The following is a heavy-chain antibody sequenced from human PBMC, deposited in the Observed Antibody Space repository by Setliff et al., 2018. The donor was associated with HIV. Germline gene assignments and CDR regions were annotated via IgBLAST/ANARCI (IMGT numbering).Heavy chain of an antibody. D-gene: IGHD6-19*01. CDR3: ARDRSGIAVAAPDAFDV. Sequence: AASVKVSCKASGGSFRNYAINWVRQAPGQGLEWMGGIIPLLGTPNYAHKFQGRVTITADKYSSTVYMELSSLRSEDSAVFYCARDRSGIAVAAPDAFDVWGQGTMVTVSS. V-gene: IGHV1-69*06. CDR2: IIPLLGTP. J-gene: IGHJ3*01. CDR1: GGSFRNYA.